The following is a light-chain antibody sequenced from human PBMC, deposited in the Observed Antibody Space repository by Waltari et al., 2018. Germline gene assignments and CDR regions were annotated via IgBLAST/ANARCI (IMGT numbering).Light chain of an antibody. CDR2: DVT. J-gene: IGLJ3*02. Sequence: QSALTQLASVSGSPGQSVTLSCTGTSSDVGAYNFVSWYQQHPVRAPKLMIYDVTHRLSGGSTRCAGSKSGDTASLTISGRQATDEAEYYCRSYSSSNTVVFGGGTQLTV. CDR1: SSDVGAYNF. V-gene: IGLV2-14*03. CDR3: RSYSSSNTVV.